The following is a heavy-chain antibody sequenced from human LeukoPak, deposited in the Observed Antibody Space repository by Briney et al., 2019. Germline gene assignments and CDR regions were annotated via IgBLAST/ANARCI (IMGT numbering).Heavy chain of an antibody. CDR1: GYTFIAYN. D-gene: IGHD2-2*01. J-gene: IGHJ5*02. V-gene: IGHV1-2*02. Sequence: ASLKVSCKASGYTFIAYNTHWVRQAPGQGLEWMAWISPNSGDTNTAQKFQGRVTMTRDRSIDTAYLELSSLTSDDTAVYYCARGVGSSWFDPWGQGTLVTVSS. CDR3: ARGVGSSWFDP. CDR2: ISPNSGDT.